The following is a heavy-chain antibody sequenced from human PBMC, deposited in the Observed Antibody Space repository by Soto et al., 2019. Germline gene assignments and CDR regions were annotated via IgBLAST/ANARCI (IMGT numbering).Heavy chain of an antibody. V-gene: IGHV3-23*01. J-gene: IGHJ4*02. CDR2: LSNTGRRT. CDR3: ATEMGATQGPFDN. D-gene: IGHD1-26*01. CDR1: VFPFGANA. Sequence: PGGSLRLSCVVSVFPFGANAMSWVRQAPGKGLEWVSGLSNTGRRTSYADSVKDRFNISRDNSESTVYLQMNSLRVEDTAVYYCATEMGATQGPFDNWGQGTLVTVSS.